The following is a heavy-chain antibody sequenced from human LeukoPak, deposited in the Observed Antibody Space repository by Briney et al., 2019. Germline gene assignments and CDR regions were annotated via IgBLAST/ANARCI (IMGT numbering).Heavy chain of an antibody. CDR2: ISSSSSYI. V-gene: IGHV3-21*01. D-gene: IGHD3-22*01. CDR1: GFTFSSYS. CDR3: ARDLGQSSGYYPPRD. Sequence: TGESLKISCAASGFTFSSYSMNWVRQAPGKGLEWVSSISSSSSYIYYADSVKGRFTISRDNAKNSLYPQMNSLRAEDTAVYYCARDLGQSSGYYPPRDWGQGTLVTVSS. J-gene: IGHJ4*02.